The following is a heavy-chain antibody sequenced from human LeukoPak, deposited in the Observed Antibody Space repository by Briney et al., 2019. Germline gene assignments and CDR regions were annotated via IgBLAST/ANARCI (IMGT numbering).Heavy chain of an antibody. Sequence: GGSLRLSCAASGFTFDDYAMHWVRRAPGKGLEWVSGISWNSGSIGYADSVKGRFTISRDNAKNSLYLQMNSLRAGDTALYYCAKGVKYYGSGSYYNPLDYWGQGTLVTVSS. D-gene: IGHD3-10*01. CDR1: GFTFDDYA. V-gene: IGHV3-9*01. CDR2: ISWNSGSI. CDR3: AKGVKYYGSGSYYNPLDY. J-gene: IGHJ4*02.